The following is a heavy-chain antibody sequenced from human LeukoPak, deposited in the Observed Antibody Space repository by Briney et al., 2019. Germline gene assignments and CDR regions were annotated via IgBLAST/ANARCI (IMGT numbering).Heavy chain of an antibody. CDR2: IIPIFGTA. CDR3: ARRGGGGYSYGYDAFDI. J-gene: IGHJ3*02. CDR1: GGTFSSYA. D-gene: IGHD5-18*01. Sequence: SVKVSCKASGGTFSSYAISWVRQAPGQGLEWMGRIIPIFGTANYAQKFQGRVTITTDESTSTAYMKLSSLRSEDTAVYYCARRGGGGYSYGYDAFDIWGQGTMVTVSS. V-gene: IGHV1-69*05.